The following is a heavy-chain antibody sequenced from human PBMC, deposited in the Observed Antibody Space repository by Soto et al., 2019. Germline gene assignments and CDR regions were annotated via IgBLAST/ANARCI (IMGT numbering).Heavy chain of an antibody. V-gene: IGHV1-3*05. D-gene: IGHD3-10*01. CDR2: INAGNGNT. CDR3: ARDPTSSGGPLGV. CDR1: GYTFTSYA. Sequence: QVQLVQSGAEEKKPGASVKVSCKASGYTFTSYAMHWVRQAPGQRLEWMGWINAGNGNTKYSQKFQGRVTITRDTSASTDYMELSSLRSEDTAVYYCARDPTSSGGPLGVWGQGTMVTVSS. J-gene: IGHJ3*01.